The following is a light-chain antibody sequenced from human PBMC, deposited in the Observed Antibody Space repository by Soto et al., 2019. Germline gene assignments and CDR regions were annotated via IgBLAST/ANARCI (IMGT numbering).Light chain of an antibody. CDR2: EVS. CDR1: SSDVGGYNY. V-gene: IGLV2-14*01. Sequence: QSALTQPASVSGSPGQSITISCTGTSSDVGGYNYVSWYQQHPGKAPKLMIYEVSNRPSGVSNRFSGSKSDNTASLTISGLQAEDEADYYCSSYTSSTTLVVFGGETKVTVL. CDR3: SSYTSSTTLVV. J-gene: IGLJ2*01.